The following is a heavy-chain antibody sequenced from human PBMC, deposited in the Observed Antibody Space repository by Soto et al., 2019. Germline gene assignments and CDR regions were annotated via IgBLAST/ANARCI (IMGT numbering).Heavy chain of an antibody. CDR3: ARDQGIVVVTAPNWFDP. CDR2: IIPIFGTA. Sequence: QVQLVQSGAEVKKPGSSVKVSCKASGGTFSSYAISWVRQAPGQGLEWMGGIIPIFGTANYAQKFQGRVTITADESTSTAYMELSSLRSEDTAVYYCARDQGIVVVTAPNWFDPWGQGTLVTVSS. D-gene: IGHD2-21*02. CDR1: GGTFSSYA. V-gene: IGHV1-69*01. J-gene: IGHJ5*02.